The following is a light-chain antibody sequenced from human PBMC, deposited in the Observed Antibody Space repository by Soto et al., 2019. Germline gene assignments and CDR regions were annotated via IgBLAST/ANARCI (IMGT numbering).Light chain of an antibody. J-gene: IGKJ3*01. V-gene: IGKV1-8*01. Sequence: AIRMTQSPSSLSASTGDRVTITCRASQGISSYLAWYQQKPGKAPKLLIYDASSLESGVPSRFSGSGSGTEFTLTISSLQPDDFATYYCQQYNSYSPRFGPGTKVDIK. CDR2: DAS. CDR3: QQYNSYSPR. CDR1: QGISSY.